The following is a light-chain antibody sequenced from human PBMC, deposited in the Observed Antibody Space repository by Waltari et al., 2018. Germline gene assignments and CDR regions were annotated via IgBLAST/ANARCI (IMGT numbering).Light chain of an antibody. Sequence: IQLTQSPSPLSASVGDRVTITCRASQDIYRFLAWYQQKPEKAPKVLIYAASTLQSGVPSRFSGSGSGTEFTLTISSLQPEDFATYYCQHFKSYPLTFGGGTKVEIK. V-gene: IGKV1-9*01. CDR2: AAS. J-gene: IGKJ4*01. CDR1: QDIYRF. CDR3: QHFKSYPLT.